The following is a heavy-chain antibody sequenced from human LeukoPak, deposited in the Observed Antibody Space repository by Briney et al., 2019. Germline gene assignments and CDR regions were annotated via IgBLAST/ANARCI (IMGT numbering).Heavy chain of an antibody. CDR2: IYYSGST. V-gene: IGHV4-39*07. CDR3: ARRRGSSDYFDY. D-gene: IGHD3-22*01. J-gene: IGHJ4*02. Sequence: SETLSLTCTVSGGSISNSSYYWGWIRQPPGKGLEWIRSIYYSGSTYYNASLRCRVTISVDTSKNQFSLKLSSVAAADTAVYYCARRRGSSDYFDYWGQGTLATVSS. CDR1: GGSISNSSYY.